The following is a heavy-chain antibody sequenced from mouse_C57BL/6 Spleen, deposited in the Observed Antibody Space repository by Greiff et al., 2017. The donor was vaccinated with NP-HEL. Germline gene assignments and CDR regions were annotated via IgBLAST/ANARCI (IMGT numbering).Heavy chain of an antibody. V-gene: IGHV1-18*01. D-gene: IGHD2-1*01. Sequence: SGPELVKPGASVKIPCKASGYTFTDYNMDWVKQSHGKSLEWIGDINPNNGGTIYNQKFKGKATLTVDKSSSTAYMELRSLTSEDTAVYYCARRATMVHDAVFAYWGQGTLVTVSA. J-gene: IGHJ3*01. CDR1: GYTFTDYN. CDR2: INPNNGGT. CDR3: ARRATMVHDAVFAY.